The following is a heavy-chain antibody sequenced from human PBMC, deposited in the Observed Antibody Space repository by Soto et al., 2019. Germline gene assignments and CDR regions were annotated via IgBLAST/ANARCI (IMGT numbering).Heavy chain of an antibody. CDR3: ARDSAYCSGGSCYSGFSDY. V-gene: IGHV3-33*01. Sequence: PGGSLRLSCAASGFTFSSYGMHWVRQAPGKGLEWVAVIWYDGSNKYYADSVKGRFTISRDNSKNTLYLQMNSLRAEDTAVYYCARDSAYCSGGSCYSGFSDYWGQGTLVTVSS. J-gene: IGHJ4*02. D-gene: IGHD2-15*01. CDR2: IWYDGSNK. CDR1: GFTFSSYG.